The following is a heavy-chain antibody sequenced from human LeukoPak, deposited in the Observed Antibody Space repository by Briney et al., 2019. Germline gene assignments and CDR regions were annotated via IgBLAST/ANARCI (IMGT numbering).Heavy chain of an antibody. D-gene: IGHD2-21*02. CDR1: GFTFSNYW. V-gene: IGHV3-7*01. CDR2: INQDGSGE. Sequence: GGSLRLSCAASGFTFSNYWMSWVRQTPGKGLEWVANINQDGSGEYYVDSVKGRFAISRDNAKNSLFLQMNSLTAEDTAVYYCARAATAGTVDYWGQGTLVTVSS. J-gene: IGHJ4*02. CDR3: ARAATAGTVDY.